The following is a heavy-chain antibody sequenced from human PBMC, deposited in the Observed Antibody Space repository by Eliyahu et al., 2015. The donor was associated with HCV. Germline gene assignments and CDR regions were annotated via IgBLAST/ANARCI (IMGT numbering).Heavy chain of an antibody. V-gene: IGHV1-69*01. Sequence: QVQLVQSGAEVKKPGSSVKVSCKASGGTFSXYAISWVRQAPGQGLEWMGGIIPIFGTANYAQKFQDRVTITADESTSTAYMELSSLRSEDTAVYYCARVLLRDYYYYYGMDVWGQGTTVTVSS. CDR2: IIPIFGTA. D-gene: IGHD2-15*01. J-gene: IGHJ6*02. CDR3: ARVLLRDYYYYYGMDV. CDR1: GGTFSXYA.